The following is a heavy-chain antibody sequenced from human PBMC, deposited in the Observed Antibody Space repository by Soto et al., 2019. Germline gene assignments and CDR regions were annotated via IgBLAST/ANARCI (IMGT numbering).Heavy chain of an antibody. V-gene: IGHV4-31*03. CDR2: IYYSGST. D-gene: IGHD4-17*01. CDR1: GGSISSGCYY. Sequence: PSETLSLTCTVSGGSISSGCYYWSWIRQHPGKGLEWIGYIYYSGSTYYNPSLKSRVTMTRDTSISTAYMELSRLRSDDTAVYYCARPNRASYGDYGYWGQGTLVTVSS. CDR3: ARPNRASYGDYGY. J-gene: IGHJ4*02.